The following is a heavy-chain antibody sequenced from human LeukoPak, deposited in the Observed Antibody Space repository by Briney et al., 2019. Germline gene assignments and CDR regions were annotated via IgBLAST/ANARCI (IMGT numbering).Heavy chain of an antibody. Sequence: PGGSLRLSCAASGFTVSSNYMSWVRQAPGKGLEWVSVIYSGGSTYYADSVKGRFTISRDNSENTLYLQMNSLRAEDTAVYYCASVVRGVIIFDYWGQGTLVTVSS. CDR1: GFTVSSNY. V-gene: IGHV3-66*01. D-gene: IGHD3-10*01. J-gene: IGHJ4*02. CDR2: IYSGGST. CDR3: ASVVRGVIIFDY.